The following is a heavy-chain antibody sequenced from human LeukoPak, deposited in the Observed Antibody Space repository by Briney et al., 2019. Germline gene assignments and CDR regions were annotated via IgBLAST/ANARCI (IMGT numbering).Heavy chain of an antibody. V-gene: IGHV3-23*01. J-gene: IGHJ5*02. D-gene: IGHD5-12*01. CDR1: GFTFSSYA. CDR2: ISGSGGST. CDR3: AKGYSGYDQWRFDP. Sequence: GGSLRLSCAASGFTFSSYAMSWVRQAPGKGLEWVSAISGSGGSTYYADSVRGRFTISRDNSKNTLYLQMNSLRAEDTAVYYCAKGYSGYDQWRFDPWGQGTLVTVSS.